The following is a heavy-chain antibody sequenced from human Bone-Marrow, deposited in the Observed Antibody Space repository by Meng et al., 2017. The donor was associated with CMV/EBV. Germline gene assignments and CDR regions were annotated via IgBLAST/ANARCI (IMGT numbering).Heavy chain of an antibody. V-gene: IGHV3-7*01. J-gene: IGHJ6*02. CDR1: GFTFSNYW. CDR2: INQDGSQI. D-gene: IGHD6-6*01. Sequence: GESLKISCAASGFTFSNYWINWVRQAPGKGLEWVANINQDGSQIYYVDSVKGRFTISRDNAQNSVYLQMNGLRAADTAVYYCAKDLGAARRHYYGMDVWGQGTTVTVSS. CDR3: AKDLGAARRHYYGMDV.